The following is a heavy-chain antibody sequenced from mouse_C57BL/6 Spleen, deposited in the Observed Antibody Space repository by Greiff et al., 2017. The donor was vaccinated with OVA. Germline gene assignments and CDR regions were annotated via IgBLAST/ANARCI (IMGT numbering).Heavy chain of an antibody. CDR2: ISSGSSTI. Sequence: EVKLVESGGGLVKPGGSLTLSCAASCFTFSDYGMHWVRHAPETGLAWVAYISSGSSTIYYADTVKGRFTISRDNAKNTLFLQMTSLRSEDTAMYYCARTNWEGFFAYWGQGTLVTVSA. CDR3: ARTNWEGFFAY. CDR1: CFTFSDYG. D-gene: IGHD4-1*01. V-gene: IGHV5-17*01. J-gene: IGHJ3*01.